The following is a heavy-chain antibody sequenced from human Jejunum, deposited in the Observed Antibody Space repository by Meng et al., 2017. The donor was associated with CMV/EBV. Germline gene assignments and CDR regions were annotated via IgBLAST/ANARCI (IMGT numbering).Heavy chain of an antibody. J-gene: IGHJ6*02. CDR2: TRNKATRYST. D-gene: IGHD2-21*02. CDR3: ARGLLTNHYYGWDV. CDR1: FTLGDYY. V-gene: IGHV3-72*01. Sequence: FTLGDYYVDWVRQAPGKGLEWVGRTRNKATRYSTEYAASVQGRFTISRDDSKNSVYLQMNSLNSEDTALYFCARGLLTNHYYGWDVWGQGTTVTVSS.